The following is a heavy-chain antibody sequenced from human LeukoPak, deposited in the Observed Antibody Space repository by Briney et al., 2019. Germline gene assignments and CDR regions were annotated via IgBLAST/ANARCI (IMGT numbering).Heavy chain of an antibody. CDR1: GGSISTYC. J-gene: IGHJ3*02. CDR3: ARDIVAAHGAFDI. V-gene: IGHV4-59*01. D-gene: IGHD1-26*01. Sequence: SETLSLTCTVSGGSISTYCWSWLRQPPGKGLEWIGYVYYSGSTNYNPSLKSRVTISVDTSKNQFSLNLSSVTAADTAVYYCARDIVAAHGAFDIWGQGTMVTVSS. CDR2: VYYSGST.